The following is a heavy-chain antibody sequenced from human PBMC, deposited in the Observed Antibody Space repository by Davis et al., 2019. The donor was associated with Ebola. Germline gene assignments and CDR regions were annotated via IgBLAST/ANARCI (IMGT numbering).Heavy chain of an antibody. J-gene: IGHJ4*02. CDR1: GYTFTGYY. Sequence: SVKVSCKASGYTFTGYYMHWVRQAPGQGLEWMGGIIPIFGTANYAQKFQGRVTITADESTSTAYMELSSLTIDDTAVYYCARGYSPKCRGGDCVNDFWGQGTLVTVST. CDR2: IIPIFGTA. CDR3: ARGYSPKCRGGDCVNDF. V-gene: IGHV1-69*13. D-gene: IGHD2-21*02.